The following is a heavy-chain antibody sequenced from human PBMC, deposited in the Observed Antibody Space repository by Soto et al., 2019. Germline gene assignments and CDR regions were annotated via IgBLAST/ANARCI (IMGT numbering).Heavy chain of an antibody. J-gene: IGHJ4*02. Sequence: SVKVSCKASGFTFTSSAVQWVRQARGQRLEWIGWIVVGSGNTNYAQKFQERVTITRDMSTSTAYMELSSLRSEDTAVYYCAAGLYYYDSSGSDRIDYWGQGPLVTVSS. V-gene: IGHV1-58*01. CDR2: IVVGSGNT. CDR3: AAGLYYYDSSGSDRIDY. CDR1: GFTFTSSA. D-gene: IGHD3-22*01.